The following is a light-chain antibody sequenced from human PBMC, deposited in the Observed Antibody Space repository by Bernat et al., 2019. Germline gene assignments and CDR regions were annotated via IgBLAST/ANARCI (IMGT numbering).Light chain of an antibody. J-gene: IGLJ1*01. CDR2: DVS. V-gene: IGLV2-14*03. Sequence: QSALTQPASVSGYPGQSITISCTGTSSDVGGFNYVSWYQQHPGKAPKLMISDVSDRPSGVSHRFSGTKSGNTASLTISGLQAEDEADYYCNAWTTHYVYVFGTGTKVTVL. CDR3: NAWTTHYVYV. CDR1: SSDVGGFNY.